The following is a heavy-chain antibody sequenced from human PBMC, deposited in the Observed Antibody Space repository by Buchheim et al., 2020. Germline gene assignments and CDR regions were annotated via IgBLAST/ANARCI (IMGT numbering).Heavy chain of an antibody. Sequence: QVQLVESGGGLVKPGGSLRLSCAASGFTFSDYYMSWIRQAPGKGLEWIGEINHSGSTNYNPSLKSRVTISVDTSKNQFSLKLSSVTAADTAVYYCARGHGYSYGLGYWGQGTL. V-gene: IGHV4-34*01. J-gene: IGHJ4*02. D-gene: IGHD5-18*01. CDR3: ARGHGYSYGLGY. CDR1: GFTFSDYY. CDR2: INHSGST.